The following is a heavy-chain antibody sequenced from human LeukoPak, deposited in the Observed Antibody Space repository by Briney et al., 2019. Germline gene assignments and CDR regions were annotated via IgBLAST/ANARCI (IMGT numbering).Heavy chain of an antibody. CDR3: AREGNYYDSSGHDAFDI. D-gene: IGHD3-22*01. V-gene: IGHV3-33*08. CDR2: IWYDGSNK. CDR1: GFTFSSYA. J-gene: IGHJ3*02. Sequence: GGSLRLSCAASGFTFSSYAMHWVRQAPGKGLEWVAVIWYDGSNKYYADSVKGRFTISRDNSKNTLYLQMNSLRAEDTAVYYCAREGNYYDSSGHDAFDIWGQGTMVTVSS.